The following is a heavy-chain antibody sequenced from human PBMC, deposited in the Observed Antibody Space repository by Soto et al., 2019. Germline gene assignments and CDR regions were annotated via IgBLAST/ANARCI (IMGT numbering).Heavy chain of an antibody. Sequence: ASVKVSCKASGYTFTSYAMHWVRQAPGQRLEWMGWINAGNGNTKYSQKFQGRVTITRDTSASTAYMELSSLRSEDTAVYYCARSTVVTRWRVSRAPYGMDVWGQGTTVTVSS. J-gene: IGHJ6*02. V-gene: IGHV1-3*01. D-gene: IGHD2-21*02. CDR1: GYTFTSYA. CDR2: INAGNGNT. CDR3: ARSTVVTRWRVSRAPYGMDV.